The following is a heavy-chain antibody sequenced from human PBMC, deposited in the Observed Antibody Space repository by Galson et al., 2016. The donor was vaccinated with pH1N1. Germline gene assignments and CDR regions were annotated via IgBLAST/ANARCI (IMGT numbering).Heavy chain of an antibody. D-gene: IGHD3-10*01. CDR3: ARVLWFGELGGWFDP. Sequence: SETLSLTCTVSGGSISSHYLSWIRQPPGKGLEWIGYIYYSGSTNYNPSLKSRVTISVDTSKNQFSLKLSSVTAAGTAVYFCARVLWFGELGGWFDPWGQGTLVTVSS. V-gene: IGHV4-59*11. CDR2: IYYSGST. J-gene: IGHJ5*02. CDR1: GGSISSHY.